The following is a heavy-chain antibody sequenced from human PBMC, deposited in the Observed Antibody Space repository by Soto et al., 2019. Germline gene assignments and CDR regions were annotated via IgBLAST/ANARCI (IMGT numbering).Heavy chain of an antibody. CDR2: IYWDDDK. CDR3: AHLNTYYYDSSGLIYYFDY. J-gene: IGHJ4*02. CDR1: GFSLSTSGVG. D-gene: IGHD3-22*01. Sequence: SGPTLVNPTQTLTLTCTFSGFSLSTSGVGVGWIRQPPGKALEWLALIYWDDDKRYSPSLKSRLTITKETSKNQVVLTMTNMDPVDTATYYCAHLNTYYYDSSGLIYYFDYWGQGTRVTVSA. V-gene: IGHV2-5*02.